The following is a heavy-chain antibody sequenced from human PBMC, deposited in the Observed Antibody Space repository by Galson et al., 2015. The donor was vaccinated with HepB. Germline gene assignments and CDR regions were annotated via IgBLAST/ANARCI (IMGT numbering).Heavy chain of an antibody. J-gene: IGHJ3*02. Sequence: SLRLSCAASGFTFSSYGMHWVRQAPGKGLEWVAVISYDGSNKYYADSVKGRFTISRDNSKNTLYLQMNSLRAEDTAVYYCAKDAYYYDSSASAFDIWGQGTMVTVSS. D-gene: IGHD3-22*01. CDR3: AKDAYYYDSSASAFDI. CDR2: ISYDGSNK. CDR1: GFTFSSYG. V-gene: IGHV3-30*18.